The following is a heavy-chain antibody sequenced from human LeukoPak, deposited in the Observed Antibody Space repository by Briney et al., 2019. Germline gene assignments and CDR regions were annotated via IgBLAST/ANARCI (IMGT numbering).Heavy chain of an antibody. CDR1: GFTFSSSA. D-gene: IGHD3-3*01. J-gene: IGHJ4*02. Sequence: GGSLRLSCAASGFTFSSSAMSWVRQAPGKGLEWVSGISGSGGSKYYADSVKGRFTISRDNSKNTLYLQMNSLRAEDTAVYYCAKSLEDYDFWSGYYDYWGQGTLVTVSS. CDR3: AKSLEDYDFWSGYYDY. CDR2: ISGSGGSK. V-gene: IGHV3-23*01.